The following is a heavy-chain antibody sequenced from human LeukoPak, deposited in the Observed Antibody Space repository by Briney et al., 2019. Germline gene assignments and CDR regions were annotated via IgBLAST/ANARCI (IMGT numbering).Heavy chain of an antibody. V-gene: IGHV3-30-3*01. CDR3: ARDKATVTTSEYYYGMDV. Sequence: GGSLRLSCAASGFTFSSYAMHWVRQAPGKGLEWVAVISYDGSNKYYADSVKGRFTISRDNSKNTLYLQMNSLRAEDTAVYYCARDKATVTTSEYYYGMDVWGQGTTVTVSS. CDR2: ISYDGSNK. CDR1: GFTFSSYA. J-gene: IGHJ6*02. D-gene: IGHD4-11*01.